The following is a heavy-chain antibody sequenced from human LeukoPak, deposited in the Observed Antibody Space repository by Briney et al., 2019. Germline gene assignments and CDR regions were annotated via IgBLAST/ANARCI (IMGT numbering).Heavy chain of an antibody. D-gene: IGHD6-19*01. Sequence: GGSLRLSCAASGXTFSSYAMGWVRQAPGKGQEWVSVIIGSGDSTNYADSVEGRFTISRDNSKNTLYLQMNSLRAEDTAVYYCAKWGASVWSGRGYFDYWGQGTLVTVSS. V-gene: IGHV3-23*01. J-gene: IGHJ4*02. CDR3: AKWGASVWSGRGYFDY. CDR1: GXTFSSYA. CDR2: IIGSGDST.